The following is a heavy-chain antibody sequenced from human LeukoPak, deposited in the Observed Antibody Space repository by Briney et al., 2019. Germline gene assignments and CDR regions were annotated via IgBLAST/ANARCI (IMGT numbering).Heavy chain of an antibody. Sequence: SETLSLTCTVSGGSVTTYYWSWIRQSAGKGLERIGRIYGSGSTNYSPSLKSRVTMSLDTSKNQFSLKLSSVTAADTAVYYCAREGDDRYSFGYPISYWGQGVLVTVSS. CDR2: IYGSGST. CDR1: GGSVTTYY. D-gene: IGHD5-18*01. J-gene: IGHJ4*02. CDR3: AREGDDRYSFGYPISY. V-gene: IGHV4-4*07.